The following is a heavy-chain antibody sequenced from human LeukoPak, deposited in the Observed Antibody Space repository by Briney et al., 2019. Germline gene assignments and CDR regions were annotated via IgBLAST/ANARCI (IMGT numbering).Heavy chain of an antibody. CDR1: GFTFSSYW. Sequence: GGSLRLSCAAPGFTFSSYWMSWVRQAPGKGLEWVANIKQDGSEKYYVDSVKGRFTISRDNAKNSLYLQMNSLRAEDTAVYYCASDGHQYYDSGGYSFWGQGTLVTVSS. D-gene: IGHD3-22*01. V-gene: IGHV3-7*01. CDR3: ASDGHQYYDSGGYSF. CDR2: IKQDGSEK. J-gene: IGHJ4*02.